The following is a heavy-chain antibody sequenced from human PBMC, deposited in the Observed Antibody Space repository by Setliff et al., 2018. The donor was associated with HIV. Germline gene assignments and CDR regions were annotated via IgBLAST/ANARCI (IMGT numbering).Heavy chain of an antibody. CDR1: GFTLSDYY. V-gene: IGHV3-11*05. CDR3: ARDSRPRSGFWVADYYYYMDV. J-gene: IGHJ6*03. CDR2: ISGGSTSHM. Sequence: GGSLRLSCAASGFTLSDYYMSWIRQAPGKGLEWVSYISGGSTSHMNYVGSVRGRFTISRDNAKNSLYLQMNRLRAEDTAVYYCARDSRPRSGFWVADYYYYMDVWGKGTTVTVSS. D-gene: IGHD3-3*01.